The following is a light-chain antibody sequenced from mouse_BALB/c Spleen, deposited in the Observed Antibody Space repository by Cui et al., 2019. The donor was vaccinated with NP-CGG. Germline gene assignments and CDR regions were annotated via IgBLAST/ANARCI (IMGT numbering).Light chain of an antibody. CDR1: TGAVTTSNY. CDR3: ALWYSNHWV. Sequence: HAVVTPESALTTSPGETVTLTCRSSTGAVTTSNYANWVQEKPDHLFTGLIGGTNNRAPGIPARFSGSLIGDKAALTITGAQTEDEAIYFCALWYSNHWVFGGGSTLTVL. J-gene: IGLJ1*01. CDR2: GTN. V-gene: IGLV1*01.